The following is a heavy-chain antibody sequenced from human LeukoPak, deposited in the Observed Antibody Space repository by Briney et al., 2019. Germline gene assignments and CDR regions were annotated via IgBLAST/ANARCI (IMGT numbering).Heavy chain of an antibody. CDR1: GFTFSSYE. Sequence: GGSLRLSCAASGFTFSSYEMNWVRQAPGKGLEWVSYISGIGSTIYYADSVKGRFTISRDNAKNSLYLQMNSLRAEDTAVYYCARRYCSSTSCTLDNWGQGTLITVSS. J-gene: IGHJ4*02. D-gene: IGHD2-2*01. CDR2: ISGIGSTI. CDR3: ARRYCSSTSCTLDN. V-gene: IGHV3-48*03.